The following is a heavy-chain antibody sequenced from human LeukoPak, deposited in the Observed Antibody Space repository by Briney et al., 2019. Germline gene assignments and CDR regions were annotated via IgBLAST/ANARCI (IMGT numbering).Heavy chain of an antibody. Sequence: PSETLSLTCTVSGRSISSYYWSWIRQPAGKGLEWIGRIYSSGSTNYNPSLKSRVTMSVDTSKNQFSLMLSSVTAADTAVYYCARYMDSGSALDYWGQGTLVTVSS. CDR3: ARYMDSGSALDY. J-gene: IGHJ4*02. D-gene: IGHD1-26*01. CDR1: GRSISSYY. V-gene: IGHV4-4*07. CDR2: IYSSGST.